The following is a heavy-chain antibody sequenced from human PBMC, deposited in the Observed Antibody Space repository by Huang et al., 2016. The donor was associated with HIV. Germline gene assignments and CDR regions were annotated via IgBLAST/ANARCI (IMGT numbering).Heavy chain of an antibody. D-gene: IGHD3-3*01. CDR2: IRDDGNNY. J-gene: IGHJ4*02. V-gene: IGHV3-30*02. CDR3: AKDLTYTFGRHFDY. Sequence: QVQLVESGGGVVQPGGSLRLSCRASGFTFGSFGMHWVRQAPGKGVEWVAFIRDDGNNYYYADSVRGRFTISRDNSKDTLYLQMNRLRPDDSAVYYCAKDLTYTFGRHFDYWGRGTLVTVSS. CDR1: GFTFGSFG.